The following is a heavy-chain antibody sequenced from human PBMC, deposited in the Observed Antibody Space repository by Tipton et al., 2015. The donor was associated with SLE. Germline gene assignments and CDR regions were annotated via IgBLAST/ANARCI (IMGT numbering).Heavy chain of an antibody. CDR2: IYYSGTT. CDR3: ARQRDPQRAFDI. CDR1: GGSISSGGYY. Sequence: TLSLTCTVSGGSISSGGYYWSWIRQHPGKGLEWIGYIYYSGTTYYNPSLKSRVTISLDSSKNQFSLKLSSVTAADTAAYYCARQRDPQRAFDIWGQGTMVTVSS. V-gene: IGHV4-31*03. D-gene: IGHD5-24*01. J-gene: IGHJ3*02.